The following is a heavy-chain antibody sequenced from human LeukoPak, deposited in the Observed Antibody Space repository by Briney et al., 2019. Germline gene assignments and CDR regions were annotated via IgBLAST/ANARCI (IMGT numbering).Heavy chain of an antibody. CDR3: AGAVAGPHLDDY. Sequence: SETLSLTCTVSGYSISSGYYWGWIRQPPGKGLEWIGSIYHSGSTYYNPSLKSRVTVSVDTSKNQFSLKLSSVTAADTAVYYCAGAVAGPHLDDYWGQGALVTVSS. CDR2: IYHSGST. J-gene: IGHJ4*02. V-gene: IGHV4-38-2*02. CDR1: GYSISSGYY. D-gene: IGHD6-19*01.